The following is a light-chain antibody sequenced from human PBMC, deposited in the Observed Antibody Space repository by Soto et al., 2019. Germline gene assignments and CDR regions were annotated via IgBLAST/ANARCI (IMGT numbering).Light chain of an antibody. CDR1: QSISTY. V-gene: IGKV3-15*01. J-gene: IGKJ5*01. Sequence: EIVLTQSPGTLSLSPGERATLSCRASQSISTYLAWYQQKPGQAPRLLIYGASTRAIGIPARFSGSGSGTEFTLTISSLQSEDFAVYYCQQYNNWPPTFGQGTRLEI. CDR3: QQYNNWPPT. CDR2: GAS.